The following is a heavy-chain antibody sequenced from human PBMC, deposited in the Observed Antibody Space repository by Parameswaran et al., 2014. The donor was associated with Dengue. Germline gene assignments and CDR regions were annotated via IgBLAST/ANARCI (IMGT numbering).Heavy chain of an antibody. D-gene: IGHD3-10*01. CDR3: VKHALTYYYGSGSYWDY. V-gene: IGHV3-64D*06. J-gene: IGHJ4*02. Sequence: WIRQPPGKGLEYVSAISSNGGSTYYADSVKGRFTISRDNSKNTLYLQMSSLRAEDTAVYYCVKHALTYYYGSGSYWDYWGQGTLVTVSS. CDR2: ISSNGGST.